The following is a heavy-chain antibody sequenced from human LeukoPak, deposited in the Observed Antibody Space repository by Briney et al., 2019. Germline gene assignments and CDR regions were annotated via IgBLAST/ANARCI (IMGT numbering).Heavy chain of an antibody. V-gene: IGHV4-59*12. CDR3: ARDRSSGYATFDS. CDR2: IYYSGST. D-gene: IGHD3-22*01. Sequence: SETLSLTCTVSGGSISSYYWSWIRQPPGKGLEWIGYIYYSGSTNYNPSLKSRVTTSVDTSKNQFSLKLSSVTAADTAVYYCARDRSSGYATFDSWGQGTLVTVSS. J-gene: IGHJ5*01. CDR1: GGSISSYY.